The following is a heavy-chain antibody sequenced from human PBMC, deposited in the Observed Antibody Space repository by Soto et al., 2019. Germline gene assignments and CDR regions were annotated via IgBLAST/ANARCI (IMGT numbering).Heavy chain of an antibody. V-gene: IGHV1-69*12. CDR1: GGTFSSYA. D-gene: IGHD1-7*01. CDR2: IIPIFGTA. J-gene: IGHJ6*02. CDR3: ASVLELHYYYGMDV. Sequence: QVQLVQSGAEVKKPGSSVKVSCKASGGTFSSYAISWVRQAPGQGLEWMGGIIPIFGTANYAQKFPGRVTIXAXEXXSTAYMERSSLRSEDTAVYYCASVLELHYYYGMDVWGQGTTVTVSS.